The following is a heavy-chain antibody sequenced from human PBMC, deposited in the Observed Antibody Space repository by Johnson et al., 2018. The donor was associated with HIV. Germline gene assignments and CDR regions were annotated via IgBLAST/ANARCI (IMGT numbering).Heavy chain of an antibody. CDR2: ISFAGMKK. CDR3: AKDVWHDILTGHTPSGDAFDV. J-gene: IGHJ3*01. V-gene: IGHV3-33*03. CDR1: GFTFSNYG. Sequence: VQLVESGGGVVQPGRSLRLSCAASGFTFSNYGMAWVRQAPGKGLEWVAVISFAGMKKHYADSVKGRFTISRDNARTSLYLQMNSLRAEDTAVYYCAKDVWHDILTGHTPSGDAFDVWGQGTMVTVSA. D-gene: IGHD3-9*01.